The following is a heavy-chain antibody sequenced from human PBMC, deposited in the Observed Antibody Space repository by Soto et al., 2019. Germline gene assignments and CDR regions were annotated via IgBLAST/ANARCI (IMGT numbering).Heavy chain of an antibody. CDR3: ARDGSSSFFDY. J-gene: IGHJ4*02. V-gene: IGHV3-48*01. CDR1: GFTFSSYS. D-gene: IGHD6-6*01. Sequence: EVQLVESGGGLVQPGGSLRLSCAASGFTFSSYSMNWVRQAPGKGLEWVSYISSSSSTIYYADSVKGRFTISRDNAKNSLYLQTNSLRAEDTAVYYCARDGSSSFFDYWGQGTLVTVSS. CDR2: ISSSSSTI.